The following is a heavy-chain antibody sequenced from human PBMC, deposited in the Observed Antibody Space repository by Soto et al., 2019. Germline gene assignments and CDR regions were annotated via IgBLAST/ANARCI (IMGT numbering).Heavy chain of an antibody. CDR3: AKDNSLHWFVP. Sequence: EVQLLESGGGLVQPGGSLRLACATSGFSFSTYAMTWVRQAPGKGLEWVSTFNGNGGGTYYADSVKGRFTISRDNSKNTLYLQMDSLRAEDTATYYCAKDNSLHWFVPWGQGTLVTVSS. CDR2: FNGNGGGT. D-gene: IGHD2-15*01. J-gene: IGHJ5*02. V-gene: IGHV3-23*01. CDR1: GFSFSTYA.